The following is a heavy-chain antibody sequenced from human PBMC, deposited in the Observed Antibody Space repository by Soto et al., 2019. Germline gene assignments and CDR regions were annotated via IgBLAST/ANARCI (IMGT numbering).Heavy chain of an antibody. CDR3: ASVAFGGIVLAH. J-gene: IGHJ4*02. Sequence: SETLSLTCTVSGGSISDFYWSWIRQPPGKGLEWIGYIYFNGNTKYNPSLEGRLTISIDTSKKEFSLKLTSVTAADAAVYYCASVAFGGIVLAHWGQGTLVTVSS. V-gene: IGHV4-59*01. D-gene: IGHD3-16*01. CDR1: GGSISDFY. CDR2: IYFNGNT.